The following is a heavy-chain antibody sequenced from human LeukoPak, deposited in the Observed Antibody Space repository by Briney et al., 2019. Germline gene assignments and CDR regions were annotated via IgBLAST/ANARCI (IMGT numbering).Heavy chain of an antibody. V-gene: IGHV3-74*01. CDR1: GFTFSNYW. CDR2: LSSDGRDP. CDR3: ARGVYEEDVNY. D-gene: IGHD2-8*01. J-gene: IGHJ4*02. Sequence: GGSLRLSCAASGFTFSNYWMHWVRQAPGKGLVLVSRLSSDGRDPSYADSVKGRFTISRDNAKNTLYMQMNSLRAEDTAVYYCARGVYEEDVNYWGQGTLVTVSS.